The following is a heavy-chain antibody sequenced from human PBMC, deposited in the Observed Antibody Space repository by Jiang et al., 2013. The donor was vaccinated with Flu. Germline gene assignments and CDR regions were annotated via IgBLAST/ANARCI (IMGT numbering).Heavy chain of an antibody. CDR1: GFTFSSYS. CDR2: ISSSSSYI. CDR3: ARVIAYCGGDCYLPLDY. J-gene: IGHJ4*02. D-gene: IGHD2-21*02. V-gene: IGHV3-21*01. Sequence: QLLESGGGLVKPGGSLRLSCAASGFTFSSYSMNWVRQAPGKGLEWVSSISSSSSYIYYADSVKGRFTISRDNAKNSLYLQMNSLRAEDTAVYYCARVIAYCGGDCYLPLDYWGQGTLVTVSS.